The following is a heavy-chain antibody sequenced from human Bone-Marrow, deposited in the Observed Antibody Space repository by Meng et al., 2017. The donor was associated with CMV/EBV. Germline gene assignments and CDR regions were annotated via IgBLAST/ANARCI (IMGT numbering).Heavy chain of an antibody. J-gene: IGHJ4*02. CDR2: IYYSGST. D-gene: IGHD1-26*01. Sequence: SETLSLTCTVSGGSISSSSYYWSWIRQPPGKGLEWIGYIYYSGSTNYNPSLKSRVTMSVDTSKNQFSLKLSSVTAADTAVYYCASGSYFDYWGQGTLVTVSS. CDR3: ASGSYFDY. V-gene: IGHV4-61*05. CDR1: GGSISSSSYY.